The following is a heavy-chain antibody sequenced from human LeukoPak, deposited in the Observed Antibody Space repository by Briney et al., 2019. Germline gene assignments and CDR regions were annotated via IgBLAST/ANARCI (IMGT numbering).Heavy chain of an antibody. Sequence: GGSLRLSCAASGFTFSTYWMSWVRQAPGKGLEWVANIKYDGSEKYYVDSVKGRFTISIDNAENSLYLQMYSLRAEDTAVYYCARDFGSRGSGILYYFDYWGQGTLVTVSS. D-gene: IGHD3-10*01. CDR1: GFTFSTYW. CDR2: IKYDGSEK. CDR3: ARDFGSRGSGILYYFDY. J-gene: IGHJ4*02. V-gene: IGHV3-7*01.